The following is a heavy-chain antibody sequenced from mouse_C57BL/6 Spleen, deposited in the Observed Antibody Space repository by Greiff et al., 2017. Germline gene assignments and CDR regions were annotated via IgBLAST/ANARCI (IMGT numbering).Heavy chain of an antibody. J-gene: IGHJ4*01. CDR1: GYTFTTYP. CDR3: ARGYGPKGNAMDY. CDR2: FHPYNDDT. V-gene: IGHV1-47*01. Sequence: VKLQESGAELVKPGASVKMSCKASGYTFTTYPIEWMKQNHGKSLEWIGNFHPYNDDTKYNEKFKGKATLTVEKSSSTVYLELSRLTSDDSAVYYCARGYGPKGNAMDYWGQGTSVTVSS. D-gene: IGHD2-10*02.